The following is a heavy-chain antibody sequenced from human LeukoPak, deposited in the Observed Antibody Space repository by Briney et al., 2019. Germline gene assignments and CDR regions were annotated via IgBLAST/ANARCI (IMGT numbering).Heavy chain of an antibody. CDR3: ARDPPRVRNSWGDGFDV. CDR2: NNQ. D-gene: IGHD4-23*01. V-gene: IGHV3-33*08. CDR1: GFTFSAYG. Sequence: GGSLRLSCAASGFTFSAYGKHWVRQAPGKGLEWVAGNNQYNVESVKGRFTISRDSSKNTVYLQMNSLAVEDTAVYYCARDPPRVRNSWGDGFDVWGQGTTVTVSS. J-gene: IGHJ6*02.